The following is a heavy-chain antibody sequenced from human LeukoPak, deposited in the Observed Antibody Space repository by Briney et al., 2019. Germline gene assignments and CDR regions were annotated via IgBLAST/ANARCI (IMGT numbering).Heavy chain of an antibody. V-gene: IGHV4-34*01. CDR2: INHSGST. D-gene: IGHD3-10*01. Sequence: SETLSLTCAVYGGSFSGYYWSWIRQPPGKGLEWIGEINHSGSTNYNPSLKSRVTISVDTSKNQFSLKLSSVTAADTAVYYCAGGFGGSGTDWGQGTLVTVSS. CDR3: AGGFGGSGTD. J-gene: IGHJ4*02. CDR1: GGSFSGYY.